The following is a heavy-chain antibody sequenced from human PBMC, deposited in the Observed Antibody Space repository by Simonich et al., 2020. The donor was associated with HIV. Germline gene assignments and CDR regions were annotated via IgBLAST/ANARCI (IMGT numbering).Heavy chain of an antibody. Sequence: QLQLQESGPGLVKPSETLSLTCTVSGGSISSSSYYWGWIRQPPGKGLAWIGSIYYSGSNYYNPALKSRVTISVDTSKNQFSLKLSSVTAADTAVYYCARLAIGSWAYFDYWGQGTLVTVSS. D-gene: IGHD1-26*01. CDR2: IYYSGSN. V-gene: IGHV4-39*01. CDR1: GGSISSSSYY. J-gene: IGHJ4*02. CDR3: ARLAIGSWAYFDY.